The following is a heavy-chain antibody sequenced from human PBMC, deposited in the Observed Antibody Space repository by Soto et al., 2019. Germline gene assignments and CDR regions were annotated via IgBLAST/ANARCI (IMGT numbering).Heavy chain of an antibody. D-gene: IGHD3-10*01. CDR2: ISGHNGNI. V-gene: IGHV1-18*04. CDR1: GYTFIDYG. J-gene: IGHJ5*02. CDR3: ATDLRAEHYGSGSWFDP. Sequence: ASVEVSCKSSGYTFIDYGISWVRQAPGQGLEWMGWISGHNGNIKYAPKFQGRVSMTTDTSTSTAYMDLRSLRSDDTAVYYCATDLRAEHYGSGSWFDPWGQGTLVTVSS.